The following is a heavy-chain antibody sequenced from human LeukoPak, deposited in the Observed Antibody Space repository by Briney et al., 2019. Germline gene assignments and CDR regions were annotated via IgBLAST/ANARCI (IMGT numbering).Heavy chain of an antibody. D-gene: IGHD2-2*01. CDR3: ARDRWRSSTSSFNY. Sequence: GGSLRLSCAASGFNFSHYCLHWVRQAPAKGLEWVAFISYNGSDTYYADSVKGRFTISRDNSKNTLYLQMNSLRAEDTAVYYCARDRWRSSTSSFNYWGQGTLVTVSS. J-gene: IGHJ4*02. CDR2: ISYNGSDT. V-gene: IGHV3-30*04. CDR1: GFNFSHYC.